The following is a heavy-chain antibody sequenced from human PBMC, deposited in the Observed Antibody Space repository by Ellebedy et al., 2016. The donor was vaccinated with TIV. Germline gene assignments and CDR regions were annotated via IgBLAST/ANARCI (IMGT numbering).Heavy chain of an antibody. CDR1: GGSFSGYY. D-gene: IGHD1-26*01. CDR2: INHSGST. V-gene: IGHV4-34*01. J-gene: IGHJ5*02. Sequence: MPSETLSLTCAVYGGSFSGYYWSWIRQPPGKGLEWIGEINHSGSTNYNPSLKSQVTISVDTSKNQFSLKLSSVTAADTAVYYCARTYSGSYEGWFDPWGQGTLVTVSS. CDR3: ARTYSGSYEGWFDP.